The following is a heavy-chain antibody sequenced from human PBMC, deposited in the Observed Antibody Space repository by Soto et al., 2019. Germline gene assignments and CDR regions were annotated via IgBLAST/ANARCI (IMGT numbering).Heavy chain of an antibody. V-gene: IGHV3-23*01. Sequence: PGGSLRLSCAASGFNFSSYAMSWVRQAPGKGLEWVSGISGRGDKTCYVDSVKGRFTFSRDNAESTLYLQMNSLREEDTDLYYFDKDRENYYDSGAYYDASDIWGQGTMVTDSS. J-gene: IGHJ3*02. CDR3: DKDRENYYDSGAYYDASDI. D-gene: IGHD3-22*01. CDR2: ISGRGDKT. CDR1: GFNFSSYA.